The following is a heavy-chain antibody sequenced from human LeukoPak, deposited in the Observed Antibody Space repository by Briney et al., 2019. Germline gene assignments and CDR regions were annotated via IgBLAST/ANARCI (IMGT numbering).Heavy chain of an antibody. CDR3: ATQDSSSWYFDS. CDR1: GGSVSSGNYF. J-gene: IGHJ4*02. D-gene: IGHD6-13*01. V-gene: IGHV4-61*02. CDR2: IHTSGST. Sequence: PSETLSLTCTGSGGSVSSGNYFWSWIRQPAGKGLECIGRIHTSGSTNYDPSLKSRVTISVDTSNNQFSLKLSSVTAADTAVYYRATQDSSSWYFDSWGQGTLVTVSS.